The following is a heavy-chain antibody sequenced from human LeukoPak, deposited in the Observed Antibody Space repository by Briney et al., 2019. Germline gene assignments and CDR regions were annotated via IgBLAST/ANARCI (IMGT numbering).Heavy chain of an antibody. CDR1: GFTFSSYG. CDR3: AKPLTYDFWSGPPYYFDY. J-gene: IGHJ4*02. D-gene: IGHD3-3*01. V-gene: IGHV3-30*02. Sequence: GGCLRLSCAAAGFTFSSYGMHWVRQAPGKGLEWVAFILYDGSNKYYADSVKGRFTISRDNSKNTLYLQMNSLRAEDTAVYYCAKPLTYDFWSGPPYYFDYWGQGTLVTVSS. CDR2: ILYDGSNK.